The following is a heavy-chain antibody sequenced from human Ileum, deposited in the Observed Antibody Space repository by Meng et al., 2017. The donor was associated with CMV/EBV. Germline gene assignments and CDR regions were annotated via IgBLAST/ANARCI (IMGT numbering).Heavy chain of an antibody. CDR2: IYSGGST. CDR3: ARRTGVHFDY. J-gene: IGHJ4*02. Sequence: GGSLRLSCAASGFTVSSNYMSWVRQAPGKGLEWVSVIYSGGSTYYADTVRGRFTIYRDNSKNTLYLQMNSLRAEDTAVYYCARRTGVHFDYWGQGTLVTVSS. CDR1: GFTVSSNY. V-gene: IGHV3-53*01. D-gene: IGHD7-27*01.